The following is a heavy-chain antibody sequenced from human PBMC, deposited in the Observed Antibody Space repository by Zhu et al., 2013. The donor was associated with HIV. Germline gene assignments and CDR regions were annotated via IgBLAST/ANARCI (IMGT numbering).Heavy chain of an antibody. J-gene: IGHJ4*02. Sequence: VQLQESGPGLVKPSGTLSLTCAVSGGSISSSNWWSWVRQPPGKGLEWIGEIYHSGSTNYNPSLKSRVTISVDTSKNQFSLRLGSVTAADTAVYYCARERRGQRSYFDYWGQGTLVTVSS. D-gene: IGHD3-10*01. CDR1: GGSISSSNW. CDR2: IYHSGST. V-gene: IGHV4-4*02. CDR3: ARERRGQRSYFDY.